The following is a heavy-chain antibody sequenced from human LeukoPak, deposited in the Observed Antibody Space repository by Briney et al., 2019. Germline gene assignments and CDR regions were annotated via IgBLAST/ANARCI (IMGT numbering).Heavy chain of an antibody. CDR1: GFTFSSYS. V-gene: IGHV3-21*01. D-gene: IGHD3-16*01. CDR3: ARDYSGENVFDF. CDR2: ISSSSSYI. J-gene: IGHJ3*01. Sequence: PGGSLRLSCAASGFTFSSYSMNWVRQAPGKGLEWVSSISSSSSYIYYADSVKGRFTISRDNAKNSLYLQMNSLRAGDTAVYYCARDYSGENVFDFWGRGTMVTVSS.